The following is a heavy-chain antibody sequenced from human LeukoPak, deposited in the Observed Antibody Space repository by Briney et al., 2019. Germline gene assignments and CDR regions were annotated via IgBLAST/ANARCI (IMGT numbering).Heavy chain of an antibody. Sequence: PGGSLRLSCAASGFSFSDFYMSWIRQAPGMGLEWISYIGTRSNPIYYADSVKGRFTISRDDAKNSLYLQRNSLRDEDTAVYFCAREARGSGRDFDYWGQGILVTVSS. CDR2: IGTRSNPI. V-gene: IGHV3-11*01. CDR1: GFSFSDFY. J-gene: IGHJ4*02. CDR3: AREARGSGRDFDY. D-gene: IGHD1-26*01.